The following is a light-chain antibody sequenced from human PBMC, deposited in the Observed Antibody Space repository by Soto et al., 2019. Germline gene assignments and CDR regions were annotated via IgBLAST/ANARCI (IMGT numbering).Light chain of an antibody. Sequence: EIVLTQSPATLSLSPGERATLSCRASQSFSSYLAWYQQKPGQAPRLLIYDASKRATGIPARFSGRGSGTDFTLTISSLEAEDFAVYYCQQRSNWPPVITFGQGTRREIK. CDR3: QQRSNWPPVIT. CDR2: DAS. CDR1: QSFSSY. V-gene: IGKV3-11*01. J-gene: IGKJ5*01.